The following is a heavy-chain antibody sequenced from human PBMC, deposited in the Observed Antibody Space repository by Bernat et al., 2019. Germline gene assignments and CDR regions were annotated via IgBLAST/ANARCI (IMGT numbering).Heavy chain of an antibody. D-gene: IGHD6-13*01. CDR2: ISGSGGDT. CDR3: ARSVAAPYSYYYYGLDV. J-gene: IGHJ6*02. Sequence: EVQLVDSGGGVVQPGGSLRLSCAASGFTFSDYAMSWVRQAPGKGLEWVSAISGSGGDTYYVDSVKGRFTISRDNSKNTLYLQMNILRAKDTALYYCARSVAAPYSYYYYGLDVWGQGTTVTVSS. CDR1: GFTFSDYA. V-gene: IGHV3-23*04.